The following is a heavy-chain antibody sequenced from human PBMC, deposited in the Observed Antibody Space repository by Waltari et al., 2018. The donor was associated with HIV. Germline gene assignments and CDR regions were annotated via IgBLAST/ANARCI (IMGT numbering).Heavy chain of an antibody. CDR1: GYTFTSYG. Sequence: QVQLVQSEAEVKKPGASVKVSCKASGYTFTSYGINWVRQAPGQGLEWMGLFSNYKGNTSYAQNLQDKVSMTTDPATASAYMELRSLIPDDTAVYYCARDAVPSGYNYGLNDYWGQGTLVTVSS. J-gene: IGHJ4*02. D-gene: IGHD5-18*01. V-gene: IGHV1-18*01. CDR3: ARDAVPSGYNYGLNDY. CDR2: FSNYKGNT.